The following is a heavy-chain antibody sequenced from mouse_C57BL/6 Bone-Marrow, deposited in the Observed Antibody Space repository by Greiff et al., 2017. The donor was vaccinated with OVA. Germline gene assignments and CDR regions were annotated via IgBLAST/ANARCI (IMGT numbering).Heavy chain of an antibody. J-gene: IGHJ1*03. D-gene: IGHD2-4*01. CDR2: IRNKANGYTT. Sequence: EVKLMESGGGLVQPGGSLSLSCAASGFTFTDYYMSWVRQPPGKALEWLGFIRNKANGYTTEYSASVKGRFTISRDNSQSILYLQMNALRAEDSATYYCARYILLYYDYDWYFDVWGTGTTVTVSS. V-gene: IGHV7-3*01. CDR3: ARYILLYYDYDWYFDV. CDR1: GFTFTDYY.